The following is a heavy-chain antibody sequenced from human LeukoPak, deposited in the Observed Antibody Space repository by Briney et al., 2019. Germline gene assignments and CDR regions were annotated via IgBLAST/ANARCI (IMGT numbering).Heavy chain of an antibody. CDR1: GGSISNSNSF. Sequence: SETLSLTCTVSGGSISNSNSFWAWIRQPPGKGLEWIGTIYYSGITHYSPSLKSRVTISVDMSKNQFSLKLSSVTATDTALYYCGRRVYGTSQYYWGQGTLVTVSS. CDR2: IYYSGIT. CDR3: GRRVYGTSQYY. D-gene: IGHD5/OR15-5a*01. V-gene: IGHV4-39*01. J-gene: IGHJ4*02.